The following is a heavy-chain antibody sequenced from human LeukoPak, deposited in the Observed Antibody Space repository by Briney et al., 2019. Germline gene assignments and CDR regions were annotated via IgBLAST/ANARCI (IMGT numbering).Heavy chain of an antibody. D-gene: IGHD3-10*01. CDR1: GGSFSGYY. J-gene: IGHJ4*02. V-gene: IGHV3-53*01. CDR2: IYSGGST. CDR3: ARCSRAVRGVIIS. Sequence: ETLSLTCAVYGGSFSGYYWSWVRQAPGKGLEWVSVIYSGGSTYYADSVKGRFTISRDNSKNTLYLQMNSLRAEDTAVYYCARCSRAVRGVIISWGQGTLVTVSS.